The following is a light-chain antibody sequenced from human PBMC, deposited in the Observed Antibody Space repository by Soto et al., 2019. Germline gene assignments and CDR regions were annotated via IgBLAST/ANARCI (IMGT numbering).Light chain of an antibody. J-gene: IGKJ4*01. CDR2: DAS. CDR3: QQRSSWPLT. V-gene: IGKV3-11*01. CDR1: QGVSSS. Sequence: EIVLTQSPATLSLSPGETATLSCRASQGVSSSLAWYQQKPGQTPRLLIYDASNRATGIPARFSGSGSGTDFTLPVSSLEPEDFAVYYCQQRSSWPLTFGGGTKVEIK.